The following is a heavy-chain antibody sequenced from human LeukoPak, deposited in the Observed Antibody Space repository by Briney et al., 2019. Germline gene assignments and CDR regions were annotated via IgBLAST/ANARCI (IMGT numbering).Heavy chain of an antibody. CDR2: INHSGNT. CDR1: GGSFSGYY. Sequence: LETLSLTCAVYGGSFSGYYWSWIRQPPGKGLEWIGEINHSGNTNYNPSLKSRVTISVDTSKNQLSLKLSSVTAADTAVYYCARGWYFDFWGQGTLVTVSS. CDR3: ARGWYFDF. J-gene: IGHJ4*02. V-gene: IGHV4-34*01.